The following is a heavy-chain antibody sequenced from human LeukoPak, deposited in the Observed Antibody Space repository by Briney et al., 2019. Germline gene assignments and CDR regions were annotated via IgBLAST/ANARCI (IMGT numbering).Heavy chain of an antibody. CDR2: ISSSGSTI. J-gene: IGHJ4*02. V-gene: IGHV3-48*03. D-gene: IGHD3-16*02. CDR1: GVTYRSND. CDR3: ARGDEMITFGGVIVD. Sequence: SLRLSVAASGVTYRSNDMSSVRQSPRKRLEWVSYISSSGSTIYYADSVNGRFTISRDNANNSLYLQMNSLRAEDTAVYYCARGDEMITFGGVIVDWGQGTLVTVSS.